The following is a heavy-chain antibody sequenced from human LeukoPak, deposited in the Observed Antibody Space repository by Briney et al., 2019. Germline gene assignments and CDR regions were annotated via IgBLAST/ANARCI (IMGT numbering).Heavy chain of an antibody. CDR3: ARVLGNDDAFDI. CDR1: GYTFTSYG. V-gene: IGHV1-18*01. D-gene: IGHD1-1*01. J-gene: IGHJ3*02. Sequence: ASVTVSCKASGYTFTSYGISWVRQAPGQGREWMGWISAYNGNTNYAQKLQGRVTMTTDTSTSTAYMELRSLRSDDTAVYYCARVLGNDDAFDIWGQGTMVTISS. CDR2: ISAYNGNT.